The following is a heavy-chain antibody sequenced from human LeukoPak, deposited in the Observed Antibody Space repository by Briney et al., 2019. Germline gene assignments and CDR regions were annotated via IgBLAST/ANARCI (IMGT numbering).Heavy chain of an antibody. Sequence: ATVKVSCKASGYTFSAYGVNWVRQAPGQGLEWMGWMNATSGDTGYAQKFQGRVTMTRSMSRNTAYMELSRLRSEDTAVYFCARVVMKAFYYYYMDVWGKGTTIIISS. D-gene: IGHD2-21*01. J-gene: IGHJ6*03. CDR2: MNATSGDT. CDR3: ARVVMKAFYYYYMDV. CDR1: GYTFSAYG. V-gene: IGHV1-8*01.